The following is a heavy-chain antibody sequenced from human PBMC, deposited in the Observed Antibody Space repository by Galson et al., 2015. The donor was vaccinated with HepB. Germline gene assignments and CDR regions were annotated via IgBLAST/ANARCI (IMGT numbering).Heavy chain of an antibody. V-gene: IGHV1-18*01. CDR1: GYTFTSYG. Sequence: SVKVSCKASGYTFTSYGISWVQQAPGQGLEWMGWISAYNGNTNYAQKLQGRVTMTTDTSTSTAYMELRSLRSDDTAVYYCARENDYGDYLDLDYWGQGTLVTVSS. CDR2: ISAYNGNT. D-gene: IGHD4-17*01. CDR3: ARENDYGDYLDLDY. J-gene: IGHJ4*02.